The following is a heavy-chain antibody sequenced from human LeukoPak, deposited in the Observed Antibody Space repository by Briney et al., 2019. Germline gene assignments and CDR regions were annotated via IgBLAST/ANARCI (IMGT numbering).Heavy chain of an antibody. CDR3: AGGGCSSGSCYFDS. J-gene: IGHJ4*02. CDR1: GDSVSSNSAA. CDR2: TYYRSKWYN. D-gene: IGHD2-15*01. Sequence: KPSQTLSLTCAISGDSVSSNSAAWNWIRQSPSRGLEWLGRTYYRSKWYNDYAVSLKSRITINPDTSKNQFSLQLKSVTPEDTAVYYCAGGGCSSGSCYFDSWGQGALVTVSS. V-gene: IGHV6-1*01.